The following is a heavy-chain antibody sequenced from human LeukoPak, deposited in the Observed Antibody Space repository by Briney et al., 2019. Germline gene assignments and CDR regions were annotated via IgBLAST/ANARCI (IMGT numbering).Heavy chain of an antibody. J-gene: IGHJ4*02. D-gene: IGHD4-17*01. CDR2: ISYDGSNK. CDR1: GFTFSSYG. V-gene: IGHV3-30*18. CDR3: AKDYGDYVDMYYFDY. Sequence: PGRSLRLSCVVSGFTFSSYGMHWVRQAPGKGLEWVAVISYDGSNKYYADSVKGRFTISRDNSKNTLYLQMNSLRAEDTAVYYCAKDYGDYVDMYYFDYWGQGTLVTVSS.